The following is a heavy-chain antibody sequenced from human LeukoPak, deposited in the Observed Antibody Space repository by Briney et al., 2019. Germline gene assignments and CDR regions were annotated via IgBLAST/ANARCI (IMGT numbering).Heavy chain of an antibody. J-gene: IGHJ4*02. CDR1: GFTFSTYA. V-gene: IGHV3-21*01. CDR2: ISSSSSYI. CDR3: ARTIYDGKHYFDY. D-gene: IGHD5/OR15-5a*01. Sequence: PGGSLRLSCAASGFTFSTYAMSWVRQAPGKGLEWVSSISSSSSYIYYADSVKGRFTISRDNAKNSLYLQMNSLRAEDTAVYYCARTIYDGKHYFDYWGRGTLVTVSS.